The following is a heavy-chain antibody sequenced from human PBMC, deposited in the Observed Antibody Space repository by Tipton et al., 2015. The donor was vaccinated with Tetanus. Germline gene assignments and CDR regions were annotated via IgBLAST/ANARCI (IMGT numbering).Heavy chain of an antibody. D-gene: IGHD2-21*01. V-gene: IGHV4-39*01. CDR2: FYYGGRT. Sequence: TLSLTCSVSGDSIGSRSYYWGWIRQPPGKGLEWIGTFYYGGRTYFNLSFKSRLTMSVDTSKNQFSLNLTSVTAADTARYFCVRHGGLVGIYFHDWGQGTLVAVSS. J-gene: IGHJ4*02. CDR1: GDSIGSRSYY. CDR3: VRHGGLVGIYFHD.